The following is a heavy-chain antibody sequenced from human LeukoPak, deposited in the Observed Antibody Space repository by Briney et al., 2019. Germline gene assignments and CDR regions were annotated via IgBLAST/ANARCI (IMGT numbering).Heavy chain of an antibody. CDR1: GGTFSGYA. CDR2: IIPIFGIA. Sequence: SVKVSCKASGGTFSGYAISWVRQAPGQGLEWMGRIIPIFGIANYAQKFQGRVTITADKSTSTAYMELSSLRSEDTAVYYCARSYYYGSGSYPLDYWGQGTLVTVSS. CDR3: ARSYYYGSGSYPLDY. D-gene: IGHD3-10*01. V-gene: IGHV1-69*04. J-gene: IGHJ4*02.